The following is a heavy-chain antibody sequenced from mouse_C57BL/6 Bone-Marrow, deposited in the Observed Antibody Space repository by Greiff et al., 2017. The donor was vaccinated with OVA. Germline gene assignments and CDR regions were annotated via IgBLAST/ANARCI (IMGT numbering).Heavy chain of an antibody. CDR1: GSTFTSYW. D-gene: IGHD2-2*01. CDR3: ARWGYDYVDY. Sequence: QVQLQQPGAELVMPGASVKLSCKASGSTFTSYWMHWVKQRPGQGLEWIGELDPSDSYTNYNQKFKGKSTLTVDKSSSTAYMHLSSLTSEDSAVYYCARWGYDYVDYWGQGTTLTVSS. V-gene: IGHV1-69*01. J-gene: IGHJ2*01. CDR2: LDPSDSYT.